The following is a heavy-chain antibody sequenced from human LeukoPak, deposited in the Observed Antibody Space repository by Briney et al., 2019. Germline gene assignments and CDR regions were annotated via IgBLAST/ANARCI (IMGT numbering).Heavy chain of an antibody. CDR3: ARVGTTVTTRSYWYFDL. CDR1: GGSFSGYY. D-gene: IGHD4-17*01. Sequence: PSETLSLTCAVYGGSFSGYYWSWIRQPPGKGLEWIGEINHSGSTNYNPSLKSRVTISVDTSKNQFSLKLSSVTAADTAVYYCARVGTTVTTRSYWYFDLWGRGTLVTVSS. CDR2: INHSGST. J-gene: IGHJ2*01. V-gene: IGHV4-34*01.